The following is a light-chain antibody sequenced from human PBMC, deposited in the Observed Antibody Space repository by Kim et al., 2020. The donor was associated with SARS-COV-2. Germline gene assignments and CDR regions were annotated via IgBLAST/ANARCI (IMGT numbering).Light chain of an antibody. CDR2: AAS. CDR1: QSIRSY. J-gene: IGKJ4*01. V-gene: IGKV1-39*01. CDR3: QQNYSTPLT. Sequence: ASVGDRVTITCRASQSIRSYLNWYQQKPGKAPKLLIYAASSLQSGVPSRFSGSGSGTDFTLTISSLQPEDFATYYCQQNYSTPLTFGGGTKVDIK.